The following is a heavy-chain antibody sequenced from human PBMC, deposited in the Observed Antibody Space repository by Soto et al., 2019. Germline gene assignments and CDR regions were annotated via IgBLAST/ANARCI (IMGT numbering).Heavy chain of an antibody. J-gene: IGHJ4*02. Sequence: QVQLVESGGGLVKPGGSLRLSCVASGITFGDYYMTWVRQAPGKGLEWLSYISSRGGIKYYADSVKGRFTISRANGKNSLYLQMNSLRVDDTAVYYCARDHHEQMSFAWWGQGPLVTVSS. CDR3: ARDHHEQMSFAW. V-gene: IGHV3-11*01. CDR1: GITFGDYY. CDR2: ISSRGGIK.